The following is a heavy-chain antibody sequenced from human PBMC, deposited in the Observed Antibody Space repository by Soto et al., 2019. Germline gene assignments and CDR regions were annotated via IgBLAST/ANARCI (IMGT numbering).Heavy chain of an antibody. V-gene: IGHV3-9*01. D-gene: IGHD6-13*01. CDR2: ISWNSGSI. Sequence: ESGGGLVQPGRSLRLSCAASGFTFDDYAMHWVRQAPGKGLEWVSGISWNSGSIGYADSVKGRFTISRDNAKNSLYLQMNSLRAEDTALYYCAKDISDAGYSSLPGYWGQGTLVTVSS. CDR3: AKDISDAGYSSLPGY. CDR1: GFTFDDYA. J-gene: IGHJ4*02.